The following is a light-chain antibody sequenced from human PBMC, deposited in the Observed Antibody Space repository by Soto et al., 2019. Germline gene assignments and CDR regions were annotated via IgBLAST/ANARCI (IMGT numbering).Light chain of an antibody. CDR3: QQRDNWPIT. Sequence: EIVLTQSPGTLSLSPGERATLSCRASQSMGTNLAWYQHKPGQAPRLLIYDASNRATGIPARFSGSGSGTDFTLTISSLEPEDFAVYYCQQRDNWPITFGQGTRLEIK. CDR2: DAS. J-gene: IGKJ5*01. CDR1: QSMGTN. V-gene: IGKV3-11*01.